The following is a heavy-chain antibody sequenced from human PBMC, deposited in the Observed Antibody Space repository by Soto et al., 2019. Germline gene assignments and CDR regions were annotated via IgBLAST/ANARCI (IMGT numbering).Heavy chain of an antibody. Sequence: RASVKVSCKASGYTFTSYGISWVRQAPGQGLAWMGWISAYNCNTNYAQKLQGRVTMTTDTSTSTAYMELRRLRSDDTAVYFCARGCSSTSCYTQIDYWGQGTLVTVSS. CDR3: ARGCSSTSCYTQIDY. CDR1: GYTFTSYG. CDR2: ISAYNCNT. J-gene: IGHJ4*02. D-gene: IGHD2-2*02. V-gene: IGHV1-18*04.